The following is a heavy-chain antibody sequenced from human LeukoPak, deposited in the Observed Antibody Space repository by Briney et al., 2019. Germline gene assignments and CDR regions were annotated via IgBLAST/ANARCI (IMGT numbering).Heavy chain of an antibody. V-gene: IGHV4-59*01. CDR1: GGSINSYF. CDR2: IYYSGST. J-gene: IGHJ5*02. CDR3: ARVGIIVPENWFDP. Sequence: SETLSLTCTVSGGSINSYFWSWIRQPPGKGLEWVGYIYYSGSTNYNPSPKSRVTISVDTSKNQFSLKLSSVTAADTAVYYCARVGIIVPENWFDPWGQGTLVTVSS. D-gene: IGHD2-2*01.